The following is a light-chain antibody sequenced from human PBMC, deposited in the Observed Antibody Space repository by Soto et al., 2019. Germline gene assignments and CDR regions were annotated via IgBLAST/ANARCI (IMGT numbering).Light chain of an antibody. J-gene: IGKJ4*01. V-gene: IGKV1-5*03. Sequence: DIQMTQSPPTLPATVGDRVTITCRASQSISTKLAWYQQKPGKAPKVLVNKASSLQSGVPSRFSGSGSGTEFTLTISSLQPDDFATYYCQQYSSYPFTGGGGTKVEIK. CDR1: QSISTK. CDR2: KAS. CDR3: QQYSSYPFT.